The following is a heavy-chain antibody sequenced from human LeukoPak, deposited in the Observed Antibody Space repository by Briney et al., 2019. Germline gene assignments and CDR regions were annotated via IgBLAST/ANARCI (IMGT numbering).Heavy chain of an antibody. CDR3: ARRYSSGSGG. V-gene: IGHV3-21*01. CDR1: GLTVSSSY. D-gene: IGHD6-19*01. J-gene: IGHJ4*02. CDR2: IISSSSSM. Sequence: GGSLRLSCAASGLTVSSSYMNWVRQAPGKGLECVASIISSSSSMYYADSVKGRFTISRDNAKNSLYLQMNSLRAEDTGVYYCARRYSSGSGGWGQGTLVTVSS.